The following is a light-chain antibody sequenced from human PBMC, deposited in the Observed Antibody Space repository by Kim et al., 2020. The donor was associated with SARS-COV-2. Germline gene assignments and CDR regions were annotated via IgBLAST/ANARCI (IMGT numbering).Light chain of an antibody. Sequence: QSALTQPASVSGSPGQSITISCTGTSSDVGGYNYVSWYQQHPDKAPKLMIYDVSKRPSGVSNRFSGSKSGNTASLTISGLQAEDEADYYCSSYTSSSTGVFGTGTKVTVL. CDR3: SSYTSSSTGV. V-gene: IGLV2-14*01. CDR2: DVS. CDR1: SSDVGGYNY. J-gene: IGLJ1*01.